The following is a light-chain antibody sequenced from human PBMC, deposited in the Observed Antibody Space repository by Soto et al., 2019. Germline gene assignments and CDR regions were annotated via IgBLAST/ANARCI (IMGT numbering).Light chain of an antibody. CDR3: QQSYSTPFN. Sequence: DIQMTQSPSSLSASVGDRVTITCRAIQSISSSLNWYQQKPGKAPKLLIYASSSLQSGVPSRFSGSGSGTYFTLTISRLKPEDFATYYCQQSYSTPFNFGPGTKVDIK. V-gene: IGKV1-39*01. J-gene: IGKJ3*01. CDR1: QSISSS. CDR2: ASS.